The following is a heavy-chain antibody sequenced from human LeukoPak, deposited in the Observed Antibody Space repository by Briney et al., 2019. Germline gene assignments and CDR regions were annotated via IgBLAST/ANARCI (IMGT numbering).Heavy chain of an antibody. Sequence: PSETLSLTCAVYGGSFSGYYWSWIRQPPGKGLEWVGEINHSGSTNYNPSLKSRVTISVDTSKNQFSPKLSSVTAADTAVYYCARGRRKYYYGLGRSSHYYYGMDVWGQGTTVTVSS. CDR3: ARGRRKYYYGLGRSSHYYYGMDV. CDR1: GGSFSGYY. J-gene: IGHJ6*02. V-gene: IGHV4-34*01. CDR2: INHSGST. D-gene: IGHD3-10*01.